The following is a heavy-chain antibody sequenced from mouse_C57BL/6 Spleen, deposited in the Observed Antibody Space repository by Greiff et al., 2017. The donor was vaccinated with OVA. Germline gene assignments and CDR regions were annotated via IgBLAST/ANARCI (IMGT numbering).Heavy chain of an antibody. CDR1: GYTFTDYE. Sequence: QVQLQQSGAELVRPGASVTLSCKASGYTFTDYEMHWVKQTPVHGLEWIGAIDPETGGTAYNQKFKGKAILTADKSSSTAYMELRSLTSEDSAVYYCTRGGRIEGAMDYWGQGTSVTVSS. V-gene: IGHV1-15*01. CDR2: IDPETGGT. J-gene: IGHJ4*01. CDR3: TRGGRIEGAMDY.